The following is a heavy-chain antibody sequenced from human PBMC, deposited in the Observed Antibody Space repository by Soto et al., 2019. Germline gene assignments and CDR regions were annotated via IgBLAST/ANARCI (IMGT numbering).Heavy chain of an antibody. V-gene: IGHV1-2*02. Sequence: ASVEVSCKASGYTFTGYYIHWVRQAPGQGLEWMGWINPNSGGTNYAQKFQGRVTMTRDTSISTAYMELSRLRSDDTAVYYCASLPVLWETYGMDVWGQGTPMTV. CDR2: INPNSGGT. J-gene: IGHJ6*02. CDR3: ASLPVLWETYGMDV. CDR1: GYTFTGYY. D-gene: IGHD3-16*01.